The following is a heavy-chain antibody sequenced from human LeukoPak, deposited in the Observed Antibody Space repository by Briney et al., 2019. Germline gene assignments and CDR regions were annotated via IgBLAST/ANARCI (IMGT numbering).Heavy chain of an antibody. CDR1: GFSVSNYY. J-gene: IGHJ5*02. CDR2: IRYNGES. Sequence: PGGALRPSCAISGFSVSNYYMKRVRQAPGKGLEWGSLIRYNGESFFVDSVRGRFTLSRENSKNTMYLKMKRLRVEDTGVYFCARDRAARQDWVEFDPWGQGTLVTVSS. D-gene: IGHD2-15*01. CDR3: ARDRAARQDWVEFDP. V-gene: IGHV3-66*03.